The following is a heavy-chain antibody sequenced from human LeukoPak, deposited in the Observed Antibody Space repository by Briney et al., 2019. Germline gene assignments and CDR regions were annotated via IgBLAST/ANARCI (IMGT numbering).Heavy chain of an antibody. Sequence: GGSLRLSCAASGFTFSSYCMHWVRQAPGKGLVWVSRINSDGSSTSYADSVKGRFTISRDNAKNTLYLQMNSMRAADTAVYYCATAPYGDYVFDYWGQGTPVTVSS. J-gene: IGHJ4*02. V-gene: IGHV3-74*01. CDR3: ATAPYGDYVFDY. CDR2: INSDGSST. D-gene: IGHD4-17*01. CDR1: GFTFSSYC.